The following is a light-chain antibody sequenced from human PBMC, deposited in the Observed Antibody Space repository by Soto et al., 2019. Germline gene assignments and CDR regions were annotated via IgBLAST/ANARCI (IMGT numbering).Light chain of an antibody. CDR2: ANS. CDR3: AAWDDSLNGVV. V-gene: IGLV1-44*01. CDR1: SSNIGTNS. J-gene: IGLJ2*01. Sequence: QSVLTQTPSASGTPGQRVTISCSGSSSNIGTNSMSWYQHLPGTAPKLLMYANSQRPSGVPDRFSGSKSGTSASLAISGLQSEDEADYYCAAWDDSLNGVVFGGGTKLTVL.